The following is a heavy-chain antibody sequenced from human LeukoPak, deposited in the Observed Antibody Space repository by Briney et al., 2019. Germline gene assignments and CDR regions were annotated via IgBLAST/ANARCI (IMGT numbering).Heavy chain of an antibody. D-gene: IGHD3-22*01. CDR2: IYHSGST. CDR1: GGSISNSNW. Sequence: SETLSLTCAVSGGSISNSNWWSWLRQTPGKGLEWIGGIYHSGSTNYNPSLKSRVTISVDKSKNQFSLKLSSVTAADTAVYYCATYYDSSGYRFDYWGQGTLVTVSS. V-gene: IGHV4-4*02. J-gene: IGHJ4*02. CDR3: ATYYDSSGYRFDY.